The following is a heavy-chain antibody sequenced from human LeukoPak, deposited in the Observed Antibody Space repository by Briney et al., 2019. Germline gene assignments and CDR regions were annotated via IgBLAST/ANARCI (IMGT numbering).Heavy chain of an antibody. CDR2: ISYDGNNK. J-gene: IGHJ4*02. CDR3: ARGAYSGSYYPNYFDY. D-gene: IGHD1-26*01. CDR1: GFTFSIYA. V-gene: IGHV3-30*03. Sequence: PGGSLRLSCAASGFTFSIYAMHWVRQAPAKGQEWVADISYDGNNKYYADSVKGRFTISRDNSKNTLYLQMNSLRAEDTAVYYCARGAYSGSYYPNYFDYWGQGTLVTVSS.